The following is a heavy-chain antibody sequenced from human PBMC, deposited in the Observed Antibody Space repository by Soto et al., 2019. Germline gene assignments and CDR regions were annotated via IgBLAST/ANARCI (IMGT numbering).Heavy chain of an antibody. CDR1: GFTFSSFS. CDR3: AKGDPGSGRSPSLICF. V-gene: IGHV3-23*01. D-gene: IGHD3-10*01. Sequence: EVQLLESGGGLVQPGGSLRLSCAASGFTFSSFSMNWVRQAPGKGLEWVASVGGGGDHTFYADSVKGRFTIPRDGSQNPLFLQMNRLGPQGTAGFFRAKGDPGSGRSPSLICFRGQGTLV. CDR2: VGGGGDHT. J-gene: IGHJ4*02.